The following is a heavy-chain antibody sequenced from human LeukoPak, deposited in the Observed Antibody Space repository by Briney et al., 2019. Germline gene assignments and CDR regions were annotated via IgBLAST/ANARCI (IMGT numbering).Heavy chain of an antibody. CDR1: GYSFTSYW. J-gene: IGHJ3*02. CDR2: IYPGDSDT. Sequence: GESLKISCKGSGYSFTSYWIGWVRQMPGKGLEWMGIIYPGDSDTRYSPSFQGQVTISADKSISTDYLQWSSLKASDTAMYYCARPAYSSGGSSYTESFDIWGQGTMVTVSS. D-gene: IGHD2-15*01. CDR3: ARPAYSSGGSSYTESFDI. V-gene: IGHV5-51*01.